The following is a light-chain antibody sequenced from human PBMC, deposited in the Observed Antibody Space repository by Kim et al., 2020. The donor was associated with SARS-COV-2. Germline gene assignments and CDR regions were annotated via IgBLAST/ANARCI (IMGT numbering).Light chain of an antibody. J-gene: IGKJ1*01. CDR2: AAS. CDR1: QRISSS. CDR3: QQSYTFPRT. Sequence: DIQMTQSPSSLSASVGDRVTITCRTSQRISSSLNWYQQKPRTAPKLLIYAASGLQSGVPSRFSGSGSGTDFTLTINGLQPEDFATYFCQQSYTFPRTFGQGTKVDIK. V-gene: IGKV1-39*01.